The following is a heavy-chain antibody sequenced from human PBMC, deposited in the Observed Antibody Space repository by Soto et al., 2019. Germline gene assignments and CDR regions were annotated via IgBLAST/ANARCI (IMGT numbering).Heavy chain of an antibody. J-gene: IGHJ1*01. CDR1: GFTFSSYA. CDR3: ARAPPLVQDLVWVYFQH. V-gene: IGHV3-30-3*01. CDR2: ISYDGSNK. Sequence: QVQLVESGGGVVQPGRSLRLSCAASGFTFSSYAMHWVRQAPGKGLEWVAVISYDGSNKYYADSVKGRFTISRDNSKNTLYLQMNSLRAEDTAVYYCARAPPLVQDLVWVYFQHWGQGTLVTVSS. D-gene: IGHD6-13*01.